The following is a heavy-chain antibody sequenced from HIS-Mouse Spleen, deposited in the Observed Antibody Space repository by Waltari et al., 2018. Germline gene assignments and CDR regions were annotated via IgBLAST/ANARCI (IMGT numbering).Heavy chain of an antibody. CDR1: GGSFSGYS. J-gene: IGHJ4*02. V-gene: IGHV4-34*01. Sequence: QVQLQQWGAGLLKPSETLSLTCAVYGGSFSGYSWIWLRQPPGKGLEWIGEINHSGSTNYNPSLKSRVTISVDTSKNQFSLKLSSVTAADTAVYYCARGRSPATVTIGYYFDYWGQGTLVTVSS. D-gene: IGHD4-17*01. CDR2: INHSGST. CDR3: ARGRSPATVTIGYYFDY.